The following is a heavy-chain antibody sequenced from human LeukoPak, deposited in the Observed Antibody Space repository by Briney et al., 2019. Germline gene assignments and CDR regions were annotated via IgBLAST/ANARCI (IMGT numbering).Heavy chain of an antibody. Sequence: GGSLRLSCAASGFTFSSYSMNWVRQAPGKGLEWVSSISSSSSYIYYADSVKGRFTISRDNAKNSLYLQMNSLRAEDTAVYYCANSRYDSSGYYGTIGYWGQGTLVTVSS. CDR1: GFTFSSYS. CDR3: ANSRYDSSGYYGTIGY. J-gene: IGHJ4*02. D-gene: IGHD3-22*01. V-gene: IGHV3-21*01. CDR2: ISSSSSYI.